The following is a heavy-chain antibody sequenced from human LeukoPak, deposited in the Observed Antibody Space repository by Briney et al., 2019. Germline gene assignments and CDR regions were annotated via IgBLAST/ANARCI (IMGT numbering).Heavy chain of an antibody. CDR2: MNPRTGDA. CDR1: GYTFTNYD. V-gene: IGHV1-8*02. Sequence: ASVKVSCKASGYTFTNYDINWVPQATGQGLEWMGWMNPRTGDAGYAQRFQGRVTMSRNTSITTAYMELSSLRFEDTAVYYCARYCSSTGCPLDTFDIWGQGTLVTASS. CDR3: ARYCSSTGCPLDTFDI. D-gene: IGHD2-2*01. J-gene: IGHJ3*02.